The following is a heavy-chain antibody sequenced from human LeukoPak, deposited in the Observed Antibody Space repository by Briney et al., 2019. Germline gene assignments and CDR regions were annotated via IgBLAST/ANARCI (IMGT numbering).Heavy chain of an antibody. CDR1: GFTSSSYA. Sequence: PGRPLRLSCATSGFTSSSYAMHWVRQAPGKGPEWVSGISDSGGSTYYADSVKGRFTISRDNSKNTLYLQMNSLRAEDTAVYYCTKDQQQLLGLADYWGQGTLVTVSS. V-gene: IGHV3-23*01. CDR3: TKDQQQLLGLADY. CDR2: ISDSGGST. D-gene: IGHD6-13*01. J-gene: IGHJ4*02.